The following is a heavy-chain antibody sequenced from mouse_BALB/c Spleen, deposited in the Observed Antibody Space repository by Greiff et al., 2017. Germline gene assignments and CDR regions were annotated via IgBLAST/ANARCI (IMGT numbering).Heavy chain of an antibody. CDR2: ISYDGSN. V-gene: IGHV3-6*02. Sequence: DVQLVESGPGLVKPSQSLSLTCSVTGYSITSGYYWNWIRQFPGNKLEWMGYISYDGSNNYNPSLKNRISITRDTSNNQFFLKLNSVTTEDTATYYCARLGYYEDYFDYWGQGTTLTVSS. CDR1: GYSITSGYY. D-gene: IGHD1-1*01. J-gene: IGHJ2*01. CDR3: ARLGYYEDYFDY.